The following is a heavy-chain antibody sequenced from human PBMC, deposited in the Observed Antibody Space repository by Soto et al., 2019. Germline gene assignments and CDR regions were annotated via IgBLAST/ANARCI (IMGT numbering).Heavy chain of an antibody. CDR1: GGLFSVFS. V-gene: IGHV1-69*06. D-gene: IGHD5-12*01. J-gene: IGHJ4*01. CDR2: VLPITGST. Sequence: QVQLVQSGAEVKKPGSSVKVSCKTSGGLFSVFSFNWVRQAPGHGLEWMGGVLPITGSTDYAQKFQGRPTITADRSTSTIYMELSRLTSDDTANYYCATIIVRGGPLRFEDGGQGTLI. CDR3: ATIIVRGGPLRFED.